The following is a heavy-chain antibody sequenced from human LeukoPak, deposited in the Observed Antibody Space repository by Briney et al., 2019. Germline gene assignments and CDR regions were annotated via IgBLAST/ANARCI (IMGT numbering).Heavy chain of an antibody. CDR1: GYTFTVYY. CDR3: ARGRTYAL. J-gene: IGHJ4*02. CDR2: INPNSGGT. D-gene: IGHD3-16*01. Sequence: ASVRVSFKGSGYTFTVYYMHWVRQAPGQGVEWMGWINPNSGGTNYTQKFHGRVTMTRDASISTAYMELSRLRSDDTAVYYCARGRTYALWGQGTLVTVSS. V-gene: IGHV1-2*02.